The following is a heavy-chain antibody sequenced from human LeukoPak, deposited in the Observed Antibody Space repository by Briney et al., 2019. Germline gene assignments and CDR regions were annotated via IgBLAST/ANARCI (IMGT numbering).Heavy chain of an antibody. CDR1: GFTFSSYS. J-gene: IGHJ6*03. CDR2: ISSSSSTI. CDR3: AREGVSGSYYPYYYYYMDV. V-gene: IGHV3-48*01. Sequence: KTGGSLRLSCAASGFTFSSYSMNWVRQAPGKGLEWVSYISSSSSTIYYADSVKGRFTISRDNAKNSLYLQMNSLKAEDTAVYYCAREGVSGSYYPYYYYYMDVWGKGTTVTVSS. D-gene: IGHD1-26*01.